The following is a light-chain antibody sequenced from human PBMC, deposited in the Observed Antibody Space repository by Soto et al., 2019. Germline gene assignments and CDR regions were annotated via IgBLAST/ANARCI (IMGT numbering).Light chain of an antibody. CDR1: QSIFVW. J-gene: IGKJ2*01. Sequence: DIQMTQSPSTLSASVGDRVTITCRASQSIFVWLAWYQQRPGTAPRLLIYEASSLQSGVPSRFSGSGSGTEFTLTISSLQPDDSATYDCQQYNSYSYTFGQGTKLEIK. CDR2: EAS. V-gene: IGKV1-5*01. CDR3: QQYNSYSYT.